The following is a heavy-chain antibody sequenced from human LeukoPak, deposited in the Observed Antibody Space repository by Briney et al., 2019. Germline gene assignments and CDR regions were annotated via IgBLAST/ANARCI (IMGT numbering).Heavy chain of an antibody. CDR3: ARVLHDHGDYVFDY. CDR1: GGTFSSYA. CDR2: IIPILGIA. D-gene: IGHD4-17*01. Sequence: SVKVSCKASGGTFSSYAISWVRQAPGQGLEWMGRIIPILGIANYAQKFQGRVTITADKSTSTAYMELSSLRSEDTAVYYCARVLHDHGDYVFDYWGQGTLVTVSS. J-gene: IGHJ4*02. V-gene: IGHV1-69*04.